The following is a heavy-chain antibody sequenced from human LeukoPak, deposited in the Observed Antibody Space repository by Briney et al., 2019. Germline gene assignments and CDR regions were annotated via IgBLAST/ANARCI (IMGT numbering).Heavy chain of an antibody. V-gene: IGHV3-30*02. CDR2: IRYDGSNK. D-gene: IGHD3-22*01. CDR3: AKELTPRGYYYDSSGKFDY. J-gene: IGHJ4*02. CDR1: GFTFSSYG. Sequence: GGSLRLYCAASGFTFSSYGMHWVRQAPGKGLEWVAFIRYDGSNKYYADSAKGRFTISRDNSKNTLYLQMNSLRAEDTAVYYCAKELTPRGYYYDSSGKFDYWGQGTLVTVSS.